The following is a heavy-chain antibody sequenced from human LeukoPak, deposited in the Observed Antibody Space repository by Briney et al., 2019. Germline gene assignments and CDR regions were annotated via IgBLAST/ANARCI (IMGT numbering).Heavy chain of an antibody. J-gene: IGHJ4*02. CDR2: IYYSGST. CDR3: ARLPLDSSSWYPLDY. V-gene: IGHV4-39*07. Sequence: SETLSLTCTVSGGSISSSSYYWGWIRQPPGKGLEWIGSIYYSGSTYYNPSLKSRVTISVDTSKNQFSLKLSSVTAADTAVYYCARLPLDSSSWYPLDYWGQGTLVTVSS. CDR1: GGSISSSSYY. D-gene: IGHD6-13*01.